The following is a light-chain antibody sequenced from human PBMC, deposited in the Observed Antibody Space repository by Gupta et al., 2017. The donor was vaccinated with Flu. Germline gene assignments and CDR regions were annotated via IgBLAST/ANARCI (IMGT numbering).Light chain of an antibody. J-gene: IGLJ1*01. CDR1: SSDVGTYNR. CDR2: EVN. Sequence: QSALTHPPSVSGSPGQSVTISCTGTSSDVGTYNRVSWYQQPPGTAPKLMIYEVNNRPSGVPDRFSGSKSGNTASLTISGLQGEDEADYYCSSYTSSYTYVFGTGTKVTVL. V-gene: IGLV2-18*02. CDR3: SSYTSSYTYV.